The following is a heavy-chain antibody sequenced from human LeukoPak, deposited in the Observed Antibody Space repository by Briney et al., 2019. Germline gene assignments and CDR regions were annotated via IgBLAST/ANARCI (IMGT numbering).Heavy chain of an antibody. Sequence: QPGGSLRLSCAASGFTFSNYAMSWVRQAPGKGLEWVSGISGDSGGTNYADSVKGRFTISRDNSKNTLYLQMNSLRAEDTAAYYCAKDGGPTVFYYFDSWGQGTLVTVSS. CDR1: GFTFSNYA. V-gene: IGHV3-23*01. CDR2: ISGDSGGT. J-gene: IGHJ4*02. D-gene: IGHD1-1*01. CDR3: AKDGGPTVFYYFDS.